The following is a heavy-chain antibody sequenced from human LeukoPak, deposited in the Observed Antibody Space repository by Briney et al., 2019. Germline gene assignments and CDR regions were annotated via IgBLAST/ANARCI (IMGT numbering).Heavy chain of an antibody. J-gene: IGHJ4*02. CDR2: INPNSGDT. CDR1: GYTFAGYY. V-gene: IGHV1-2*06. D-gene: IGHD4-17*01. Sequence: ASVKVSFKASGYTFAGYYIYWVRQAPGRGLEWMGRINPNSGDTNYAQKFQDRLTVTRDTSITTAYMELSRLTSDDTAVYYCAREDFGDYYFDYWGQGTLVTVSS. CDR3: AREDFGDYYFDY.